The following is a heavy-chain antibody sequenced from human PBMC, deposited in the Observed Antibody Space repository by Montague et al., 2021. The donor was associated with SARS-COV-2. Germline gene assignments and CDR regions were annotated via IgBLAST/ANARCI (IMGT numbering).Heavy chain of an antibody. D-gene: IGHD3-9*01. V-gene: IGHV2-70*01. Sequence: VKPTQTLTLTRTFSGFSLSTSGMCVSWIRQPPGKALEWLALIDWDDDKYYSTSLKTRLTISKDTSKNQVVLTMTNMDPVDTATYYCARIRYDILTGCYYGMDVWGQGTTVTVSS. CDR3: ARIRYDILTGCYYGMDV. CDR2: IDWDDDK. CDR1: GFSLSTSGMC. J-gene: IGHJ6*02.